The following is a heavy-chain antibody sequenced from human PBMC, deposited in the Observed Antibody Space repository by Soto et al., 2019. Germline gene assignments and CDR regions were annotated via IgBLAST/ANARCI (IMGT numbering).Heavy chain of an antibody. V-gene: IGHV4-39*01. CDR2: IYYSGST. CDR3: ARGEGGSWTDKTYYFDY. Sequence: PSETLSLTCTVSGGSISSSSYYWGWIRQPPGKGLEWIGSIYYSGSTYYNPSLKSRVTISVDTSKNQFSLKLSSVTAADTAVYYCARGEGGSWTDKTYYFDYWGQGTLVTVSS. J-gene: IGHJ4*02. D-gene: IGHD2-15*01. CDR1: GGSISSSSYY.